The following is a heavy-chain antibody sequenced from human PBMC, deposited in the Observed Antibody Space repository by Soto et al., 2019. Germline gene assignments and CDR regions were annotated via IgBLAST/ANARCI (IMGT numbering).Heavy chain of an antibody. CDR2: MNPNSGNT. CDR1: GYTFTSYD. Sequence: ASVKVSCKASGYTFTSYDINWVRQATGQGLEWMGWMNPNSGNTGYAQKFQGRVTMTRNTSISTAYMELSSLRSDDTAVYYCAGYSMVTTFEEVNRTNTEYFRHWGQGAQVTVSS. D-gene: IGHD4-17*01. CDR3: AGYSMVTTFEEVNRTNTEYFRH. V-gene: IGHV1-8*01. J-gene: IGHJ1*01.